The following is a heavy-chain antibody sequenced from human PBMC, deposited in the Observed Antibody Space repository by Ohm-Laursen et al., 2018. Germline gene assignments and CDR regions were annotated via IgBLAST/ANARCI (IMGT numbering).Heavy chain of an antibody. CDR3: ARLCKYYYDSSGYRLNDAFDI. CDR1: GFSLSTSGTC. J-gene: IGHJ3*02. Sequence: TQTLTLTCTFSGFSLSTSGTCVSWIRQPPGKALERLARIDLEDDKYYTTSLETRLTISKDTSKNQVVLTMTNMDPVDTATYYCARLCKYYYDSSGYRLNDAFDIWGQGTVVIVSS. V-gene: IGHV2-70*11. CDR2: IDLEDDK. D-gene: IGHD3-22*01.